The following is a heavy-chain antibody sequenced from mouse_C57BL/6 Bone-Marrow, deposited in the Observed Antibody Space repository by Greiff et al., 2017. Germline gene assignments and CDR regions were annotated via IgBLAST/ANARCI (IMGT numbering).Heavy chain of an antibody. Sequence: VQLKESGAELVKPGASVKLSCTASGFNIKDYYIHWVKQRTEQGLEWIGRIDPEDGETKYAPKFQDKATITADTSSNAAYLQLSSLTSEDTAVYYCTRSLGYYGTNYGGQGTTLAVSS. V-gene: IGHV14-2*01. CDR1: GFNIKDYY. D-gene: IGHD1-1*01. CDR2: IDPEDGET. J-gene: IGHJ2*01. CDR3: TRSLGYYGTNY.